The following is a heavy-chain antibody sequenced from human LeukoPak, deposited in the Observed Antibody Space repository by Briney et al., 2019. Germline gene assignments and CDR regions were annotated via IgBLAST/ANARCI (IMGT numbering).Heavy chain of an antibody. CDR3: ARHVGISF. D-gene: IGHD7-27*01. J-gene: IGHJ4*02. CDR1: GFTFSGTW. V-gene: IGHV3-7*01. CDR2: IKEDGTDK. Sequence: TGGSLRLSSTASGFTFSGTWMTWVRQAPGKGLEWVANIKEDGTDKNYVDSVKGRFTISRDNAQNSLFLQMSNLRDDDTAIYYCARHVGISFWGQGVLVTVSS.